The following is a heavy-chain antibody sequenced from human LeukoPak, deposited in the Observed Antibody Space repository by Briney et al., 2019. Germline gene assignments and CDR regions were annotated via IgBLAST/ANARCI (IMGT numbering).Heavy chain of an antibody. Sequence: GGSLRLSCAASGFTFSNYALIWVRQAPERGLQWVSAITGSGAGTYYEDSVKGRFTISRDNSKNTLYLQMNSLRAEDTAIYYCAEDPNGDYVGAFDSWGQGTMVTVSS. CDR3: AEDPNGDYVGAFDS. D-gene: IGHD4-17*01. J-gene: IGHJ3*02. CDR1: GFTFSNYA. CDR2: ITGSGAGT. V-gene: IGHV3-23*01.